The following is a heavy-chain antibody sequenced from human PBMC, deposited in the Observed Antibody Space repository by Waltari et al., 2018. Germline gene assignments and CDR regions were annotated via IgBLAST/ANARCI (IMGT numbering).Heavy chain of an antibody. CDR2: IIPIFGTA. Sequence: QVQLVQSGAEVKKPGSSVKVSCKASGGTFSSYAISWVRQAPGQGLEWMGGIIPIFGTANYAQKFQGRVTITADESTSTAYMELSSLRSEDTAVYYCARGYYDSSGYYYELNWYFDLWGRGTLVTVSS. V-gene: IGHV1-69*01. CDR1: GGTFSSYA. D-gene: IGHD3-22*01. J-gene: IGHJ2*01. CDR3: ARGYYDSSGYYYELNWYFDL.